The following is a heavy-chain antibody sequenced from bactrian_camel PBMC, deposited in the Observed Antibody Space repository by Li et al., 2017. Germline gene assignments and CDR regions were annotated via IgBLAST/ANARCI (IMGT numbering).Heavy chain of an antibody. Sequence: HVQLVESGGGSVQAGGSLKLSCRVSGNTYGNYCVGWFRQAPGKEPEGIASLKTGGNSPHYADSVKGRFTVSADNAKKTLYLQMNNLKTEDTAVYFCGTDCADIVIVTTAINPLYTYEGQGTQVTVS. V-gene: IGHV3S1*01. CDR2: LKTGGNSP. D-gene: IGHD2*01. J-gene: IGHJ4*01. CDR1: GNTYGNYC.